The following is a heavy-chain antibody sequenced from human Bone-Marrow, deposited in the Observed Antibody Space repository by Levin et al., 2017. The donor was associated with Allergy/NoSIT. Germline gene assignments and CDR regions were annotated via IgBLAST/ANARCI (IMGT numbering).Heavy chain of an antibody. D-gene: IGHD1-1*01. CDR2: VYYTGST. CDR1: GGSIRSDAYY. Sequence: SETLSLTCTVSGGSIRSDAYYWTWIRQHPGTGLEWIGFVYYTGSTSYKSSLKSRVSMSIDTSKNQFSLRLSSVTASDTAVYYCARAEGIQLWLWGQGTLVTVSS. J-gene: IGHJ4*02. CDR3: ARAEGIQLWL. V-gene: IGHV4-31*03.